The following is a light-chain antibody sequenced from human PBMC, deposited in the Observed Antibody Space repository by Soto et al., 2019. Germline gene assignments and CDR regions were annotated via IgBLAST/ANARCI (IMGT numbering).Light chain of an antibody. CDR3: SSYTSSSLYV. CDR2: DVS. Sequence: QSALTQPASVSGSPGQSITISCTGTSSDVGGYNYVSEYQQHPGKAPKLMIYDVSNRPSGVSNRFSGSKSGNTASLTISGLQAEDEADYYCSSYTSSSLYVFGTGTKLTVL. J-gene: IGLJ1*01. CDR1: SSDVGGYNY. V-gene: IGLV2-14*01.